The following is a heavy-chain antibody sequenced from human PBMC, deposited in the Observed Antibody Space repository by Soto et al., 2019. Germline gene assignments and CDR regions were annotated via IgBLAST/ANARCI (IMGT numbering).Heavy chain of an antibody. CDR3: ARSKHTPVTSHLADR. Sequence: GGSLRLSCAASGFTFSSYAMHWVRQAPGKGLEWVTVISYDGNNKYYADSVEGRFTISRDNSKNTLYLQMNRLRTEDTGVYYCARSKHTPVTSHLADRWGQGNLVTVSS. D-gene: IGHD4-17*01. J-gene: IGHJ5*02. CDR1: GFTFSSYA. CDR2: ISYDGNNK. V-gene: IGHV3-30-3*01.